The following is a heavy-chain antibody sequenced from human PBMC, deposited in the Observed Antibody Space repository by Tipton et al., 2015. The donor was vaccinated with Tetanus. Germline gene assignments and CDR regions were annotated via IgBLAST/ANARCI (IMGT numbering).Heavy chain of an antibody. J-gene: IGHJ6*02. V-gene: IGHV4-61*01. Sequence: TLSLTCTVSGGSVNSGTYYWSWIRQPPGKGLEWIGYIYYSGRTNYNPSLKSRVTISVDTSKNQFSLKLSSVTAADTAVYYCARHRGVAADYYYGMDVWGQGTTVTVSS. D-gene: IGHD6-13*01. CDR1: GGSVNSGTYY. CDR3: ARHRGVAADYYYGMDV. CDR2: IYYSGRT.